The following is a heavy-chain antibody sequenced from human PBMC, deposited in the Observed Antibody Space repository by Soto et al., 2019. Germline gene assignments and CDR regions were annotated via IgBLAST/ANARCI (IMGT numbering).Heavy chain of an antibody. J-gene: IGHJ4*02. CDR2: INSNGGTT. Sequence: GALLVPGSASGFTFSSYARHRVRQAPGKGLQYVSSINSNGGTTYYADSVKGRFTISRDNSESTLYLQMGSLRPEDMAVYYCARAGDLWSNFDYWGRGILVSVYS. D-gene: IGHD3-10*01. CDR3: ARAGDLWSNFDY. CDR1: GFTFSSYA. V-gene: IGHV3-64*02.